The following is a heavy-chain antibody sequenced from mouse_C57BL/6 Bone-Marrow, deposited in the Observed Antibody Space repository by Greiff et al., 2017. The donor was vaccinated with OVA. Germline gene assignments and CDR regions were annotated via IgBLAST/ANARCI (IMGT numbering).Heavy chain of an antibody. V-gene: IGHV1-69*01. Sequence: QVQLQQPGAELVMPGASVKLSCKASGYTFTSYWMHWVKQRPGQGLEWIGEIDPSASYTNYNQKFKGKSTLTVDKSSSTAYMQLSSLTSEDSAVYYCVGYDYDGGSMDYWGQGTSVTVSS. CDR3: VGYDYDGGSMDY. CDR1: GYTFTSYW. D-gene: IGHD2-4*01. J-gene: IGHJ4*01. CDR2: IDPSASYT.